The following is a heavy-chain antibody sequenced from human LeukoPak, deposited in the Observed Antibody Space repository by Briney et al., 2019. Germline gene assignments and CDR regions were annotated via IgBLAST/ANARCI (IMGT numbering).Heavy chain of an antibody. J-gene: IGHJ4*02. CDR2: IIPIFGTA. V-gene: IGHV1-69*13. Sequence: TVKVSCKASGGTFSSYAISWVRQAPGQGLEWMGGIIPIFGTANYAQKFQGRVTITADESTSTAYMELSSLRSEDTAVYYCASSYSSSWYLDYWGQGTLVTVSS. CDR3: ASSYSSSWYLDY. CDR1: GGTFSSYA. D-gene: IGHD6-13*01.